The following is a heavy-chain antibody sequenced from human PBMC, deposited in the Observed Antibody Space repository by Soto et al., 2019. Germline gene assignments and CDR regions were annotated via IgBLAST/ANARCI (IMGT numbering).Heavy chain of an antibody. Sequence: GGSLRLSCAASGFTFSSYAMSWVRQAPGKGLEWVSTISGSGGSTYYADSVKGRFTISRDNSKNTLYLQMNSLRAEDTAVYYCAKDRXDCTNGVCYLNYYGMDVWGQGTTVTVSS. CDR1: GFTFSSYA. D-gene: IGHD2-8*01. CDR2: ISGSGGST. CDR3: AKDRXDCTNGVCYLNYYGMDV. J-gene: IGHJ6*02. V-gene: IGHV3-23*01.